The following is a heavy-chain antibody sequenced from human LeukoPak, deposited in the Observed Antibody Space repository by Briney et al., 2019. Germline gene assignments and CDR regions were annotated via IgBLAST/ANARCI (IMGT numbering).Heavy chain of an antibody. J-gene: IGHJ4*02. V-gene: IGHV4-59*01. Sequence: PSETLSLTCTVSGGSISSYYWSWIRQPPGKGLEWIGYIYYSGSTNYNPSLKSRVTISVDTSENQFSLKLSSVTAADTAVYYCARAVAARRYFDYWGQGTLVTVSS. CDR3: ARAVAARRYFDY. D-gene: IGHD6-19*01. CDR2: IYYSGST. CDR1: GGSISSYY.